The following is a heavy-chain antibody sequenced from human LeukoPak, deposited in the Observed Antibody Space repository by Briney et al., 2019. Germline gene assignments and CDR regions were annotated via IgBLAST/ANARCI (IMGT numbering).Heavy chain of an antibody. J-gene: IGHJ4*02. Sequence: GGSLRLSCAASGFTFSSYAMSWVRQAPGKGLEWVSAISGSGGSTYYADSVKGRFTISRGNSKNTLYLQMNSLRAEDTAVYYCAKDTGYYDFWSGYYSGWGQGTLVTVSS. CDR3: AKDTGYYDFWSGYYSG. V-gene: IGHV3-23*01. D-gene: IGHD3-3*01. CDR1: GFTFSSYA. CDR2: ISGSGGST.